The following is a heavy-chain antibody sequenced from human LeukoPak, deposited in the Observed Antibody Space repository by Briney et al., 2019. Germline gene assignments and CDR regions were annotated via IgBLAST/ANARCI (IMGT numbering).Heavy chain of an antibody. CDR2: IYTSGST. D-gene: IGHD3-3*01. CDR3: AGITIFGDDY. V-gene: IGHV4-4*07. Sequence: SSETLSLTXTVSGGSISSYYWSWIGQPAGKGLEWIGRIYTSGSTNYNPSLKSRVTMSVDTSKNQFSLKLSSVTAADTAVYYCAGITIFGDDYWGQGTLVTVSS. J-gene: IGHJ4*02. CDR1: GGSISSYY.